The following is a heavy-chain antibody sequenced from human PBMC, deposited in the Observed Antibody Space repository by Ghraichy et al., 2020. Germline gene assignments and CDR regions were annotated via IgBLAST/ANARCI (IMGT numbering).Heavy chain of an antibody. CDR2: INHSGNT. CDR1: GGSFSGYY. V-gene: IGHV4-34*01. D-gene: IGHD5-24*01. Sequence: SETLSLTCAVYGGSFSGYYWSWIRQPPGKGLEWIGEINHSGNTNYNPSLKSRVTISVDTSKNQFSLKLSSVTAADTAVYYCARGEMASYYYYGMDVWGQGTTVTVSS. CDR3: ARGEMASYYYYGMDV. J-gene: IGHJ6*02.